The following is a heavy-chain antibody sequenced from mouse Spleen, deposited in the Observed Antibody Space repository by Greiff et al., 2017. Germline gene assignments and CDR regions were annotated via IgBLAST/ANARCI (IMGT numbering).Heavy chain of an antibody. CDR2: IHPNSGST. V-gene: IGHV1-64*01. Sequence: QVQLQQPGAELVKPGASVKLSCKASGYTFTSYWMHWVKQRPGQGLEWIGMIHPNSGSTNYNEKFKSKATLTVDKSSSTAYMQLSSLTSEDSAVYYCARSDYGNYVDGWFAYWGQGTLVTVSA. D-gene: IGHD2-1*01. CDR3: ARSDYGNYVDGWFAY. CDR1: GYTFTSYW. J-gene: IGHJ3*01.